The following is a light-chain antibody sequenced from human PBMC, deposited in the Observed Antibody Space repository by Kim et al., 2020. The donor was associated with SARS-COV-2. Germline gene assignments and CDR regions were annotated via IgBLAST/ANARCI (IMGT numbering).Light chain of an antibody. V-gene: IGLV2-14*03. J-gene: IGLJ3*02. CDR2: GVT. CDR3: ACYTNSGTWV. Sequence: QSALTQPASVSGSPGQSITLSFTGTNSDIGAYNYVSWYQQHPGKAPRLMIFGVTKRPSGISDRFSGSKSGNRASLTISGLQAEDEADYYCACYTNSGTWVFGGGTQLTVL. CDR1: NSDIGAYNY.